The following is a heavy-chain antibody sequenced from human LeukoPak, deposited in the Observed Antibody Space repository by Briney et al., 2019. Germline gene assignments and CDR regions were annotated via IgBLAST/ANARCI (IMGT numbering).Heavy chain of an antibody. CDR1: GFTFSTYT. CDR2: ITTTSTTK. D-gene: IGHD3-16*01. V-gene: IGHV3-48*01. CDR3: ARPRGPADAFDI. Sequence: PGGSLRLSCAASGFTFSTYTMNWVRQAPGKGLEWVSYITTTSTTKLYADSVRGRFTISRDNAKNSLYLQMNSLRAEDTAVYYCARPRGPADAFDIWGQGTMVTVSS. J-gene: IGHJ3*02.